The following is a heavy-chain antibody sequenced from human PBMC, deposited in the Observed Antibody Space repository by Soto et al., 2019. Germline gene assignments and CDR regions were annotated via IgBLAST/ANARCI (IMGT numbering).Heavy chain of an antibody. CDR2: IDPSDSYT. Sequence: GESRKISCKGSGYSFTSYWISWVRQMPGKGLEWMGRIDPSDSYTNYSPSFQGHVTISADKSISTAYLQWSSLKASDTAMYYCARLPYYYGSGSYYYYGMDVWGQGTTVTVSS. CDR3: ARLPYYYGSGSYYYYGMDV. CDR1: GYSFTSYW. J-gene: IGHJ6*02. V-gene: IGHV5-10-1*01. D-gene: IGHD3-10*01.